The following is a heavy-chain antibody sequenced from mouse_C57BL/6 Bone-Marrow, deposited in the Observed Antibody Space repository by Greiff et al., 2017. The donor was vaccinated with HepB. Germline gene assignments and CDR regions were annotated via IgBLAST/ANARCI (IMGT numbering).Heavy chain of an antibody. J-gene: IGHJ3*01. Sequence: EVQLQQSGPELVKPGASVKISCKASGYTFTDYYMNWVKQSHGKSLEWIGDINPNNGGTSYNQKFKGKATLTVDKSSSTAYMELRSLTSEDSAVYYCARDYGRGSPWFAYWGQGTLVTVSA. V-gene: IGHV1-26*01. CDR3: ARDYGRGSPWFAY. CDR2: INPNNGGT. CDR1: GYTFTDYY. D-gene: IGHD1-1*01.